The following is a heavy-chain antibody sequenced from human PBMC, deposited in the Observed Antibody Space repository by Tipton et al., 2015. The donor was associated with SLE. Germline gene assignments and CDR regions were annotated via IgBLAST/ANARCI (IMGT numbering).Heavy chain of an antibody. CDR3: TRGSNFDI. V-gene: IGHV4-61*02. CDR2: IYTFGST. CDR1: GGSISSGTYY. J-gene: IGHJ3*02. Sequence: LRLSCTVSGGSISSGTYYYNWIRQPAGTGLEWIGRIYTFGSTTYNPSLKNRVTISLDMSKNQFSLRLGSVTAADTALYYCTRGSNFDIWGQGTMVTVSS. D-gene: IGHD2-2*01.